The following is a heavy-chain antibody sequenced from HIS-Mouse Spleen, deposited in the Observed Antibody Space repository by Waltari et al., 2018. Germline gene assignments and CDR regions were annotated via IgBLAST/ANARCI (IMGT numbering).Heavy chain of an antibody. D-gene: IGHD6-13*01. Sequence: QLQLQESGPGLVKPSETLSLTCTVSGGSISSSSYYWGWIRQPPGKGLEWVGSIYYRGSTYYNPSLKSRVTIPVDTSKNQFSLKLSSVTAADTAVYYCAREIPYSSSWYDWYFDLWGRGTLVTVSS. CDR1: GGSISSSSYY. CDR2: IYYRGST. V-gene: IGHV4-39*07. CDR3: AREIPYSSSWYDWYFDL. J-gene: IGHJ2*01.